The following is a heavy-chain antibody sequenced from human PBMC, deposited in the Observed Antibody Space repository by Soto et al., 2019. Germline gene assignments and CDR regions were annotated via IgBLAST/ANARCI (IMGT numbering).Heavy chain of an antibody. J-gene: IGHJ4*02. CDR2: TNAGNGRE. CDR3: ARGGGWVGEAAFDS. CDR1: GYTFTSYT. D-gene: IGHD3-10*01. Sequence: QVQLEQSGAEVKKPGASVKVSCKTSGYTFTSYTLHWVRQAPGQGLEWMGWTNAGNGREKYSQRVGDRGSLSPDKPAATPNMELKSPRPEDRALYYCARGGGWVGEAAFDSWGQGTLVTVSS. V-gene: IGHV1-3*01.